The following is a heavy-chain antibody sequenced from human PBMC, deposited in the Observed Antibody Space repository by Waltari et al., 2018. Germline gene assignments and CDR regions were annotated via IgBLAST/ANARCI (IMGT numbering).Heavy chain of an antibody. J-gene: IGHJ4*02. Sequence: EVQLVESGGGLVKPGGSLRLSCAASGFTFSSYSMNWVRQAPGKGLAWVSSISSSSSYIYYADSVKGRFTISRDNAKNSLYLQMNSLRAEDTAVYYCARDGAPTGGYSGYDPGSFDYWGQGTLVTVSS. D-gene: IGHD5-12*01. V-gene: IGHV3-21*01. CDR3: ARDGAPTGGYSGYDPGSFDY. CDR1: GFTFSSYS. CDR2: ISSSSSYI.